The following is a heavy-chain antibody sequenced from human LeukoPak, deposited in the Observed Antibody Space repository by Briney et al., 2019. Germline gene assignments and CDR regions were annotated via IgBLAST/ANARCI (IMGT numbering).Heavy chain of an antibody. J-gene: IGHJ6*03. CDR1: GYTFTTYG. CDR3: ARDLGSSGSYYYYYYYYMDV. V-gene: IGHV1-18*01. CDR2: ISAYNGNT. D-gene: IGHD1-26*01. Sequence: ASVKVSCKASGYTFTTYGISWVRQAPGQGLEWMGWISAYNGNTNYAQKFQGRVTMTRDTSISTAYMELSRLRSDDTAVYYCARDLGSSGSYYYYYYYYMDVWGKGTTVTVSS.